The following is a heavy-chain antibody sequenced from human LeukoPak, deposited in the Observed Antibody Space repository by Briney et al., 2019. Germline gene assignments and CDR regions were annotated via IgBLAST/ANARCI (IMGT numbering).Heavy chain of an antibody. CDR3: ARAEKDLDMYESYFDY. J-gene: IGHJ4*02. D-gene: IGHD3-9*01. V-gene: IGHV4-31*03. CDR1: GGSLSSGGYY. CDR2: IYYSGST. Sequence: SQTLSLTCTVSGGSLSSGGYYWSWIPQHPGKGLEWIGYIYYSGSTYYNPSLKSRVTISVDTSKNQFSLKLSSVTAADTAVYYCARAEKDLDMYESYFDYWGQGTLVTVSS.